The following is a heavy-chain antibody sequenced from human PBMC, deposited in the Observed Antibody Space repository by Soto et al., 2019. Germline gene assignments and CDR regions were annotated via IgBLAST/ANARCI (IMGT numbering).Heavy chain of an antibody. Sequence: GGSLRLSCAASGFTFDDYAMHWVRQAPGKGLEWVSGISWNSGSIGYADSVKGRFTISRDNAKNSLYLQMNSLRAEDTALYYCAKDTRGRATTLVPYYYYGMDVWGQGTTVTVS. V-gene: IGHV3-9*01. D-gene: IGHD1-26*01. J-gene: IGHJ6*02. CDR3: AKDTRGRATTLVPYYYYGMDV. CDR1: GFTFDDYA. CDR2: ISWNSGSI.